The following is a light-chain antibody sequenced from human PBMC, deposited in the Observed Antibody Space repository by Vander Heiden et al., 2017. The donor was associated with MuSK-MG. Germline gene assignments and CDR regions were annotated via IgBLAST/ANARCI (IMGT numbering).Light chain of an antibody. CDR3: QAYDSTPDT. J-gene: IGKJ3*01. CDR1: QGISNS. Sequence: DIQMTQSPSSLSASVGDRVTITCRASQGISNSLAWYQQKPGKAPKLLLSAASRLESGVPSRFSGGGSGTDYTLTISSLQPEDFATYYCQAYDSTPDTFGHGTKVDIK. CDR2: AAS. V-gene: IGKV1-NL1*01.